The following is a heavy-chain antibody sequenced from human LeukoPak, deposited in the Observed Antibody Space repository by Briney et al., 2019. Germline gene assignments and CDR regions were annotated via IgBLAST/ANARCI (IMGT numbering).Heavy chain of an antibody. CDR1: GFTFSSYE. CDR2: ISVIGSTI. J-gene: IGHJ4*02. CDR3: ARGVVGSYSSSSS. V-gene: IGHV3-48*03. Sequence: GGSLSLSCAASGFTFSSYEMNWVRQAPGKGLEWLAWISVIGSTIYYADSVQGRFTIPRENAKNSLYLQMNSLRAEDTAVYYCARGVVGSYSSSSSWGQGTLVTVSS. D-gene: IGHD6-13*01.